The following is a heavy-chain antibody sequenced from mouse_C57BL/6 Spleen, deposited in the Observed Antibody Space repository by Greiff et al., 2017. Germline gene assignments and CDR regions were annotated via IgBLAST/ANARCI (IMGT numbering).Heavy chain of an antibody. V-gene: IGHV1-81*01. J-gene: IGHJ2*01. CDR3: ARREDDGGY. D-gene: IGHD2-3*01. CDR1: GYTFTSYG. Sequence: QVHVKQSGAELARPGASVKLSCKASGYTFTSYGISWVKQRTGQGLEWIGEIYPRSGNTYYNEKFKGKATLTADKSSSTAYMELRSLTSEDSAVYFCARREDDGGYWGQGTTLTVSS. CDR2: IYPRSGNT.